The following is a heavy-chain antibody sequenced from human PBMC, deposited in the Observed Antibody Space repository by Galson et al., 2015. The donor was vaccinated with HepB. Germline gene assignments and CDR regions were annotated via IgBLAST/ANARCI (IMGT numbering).Heavy chain of an antibody. V-gene: IGHV3-11*06. CDR2: ISSSSGYI. J-gene: IGHJ5*02. CDR1: GYTFTDYY. CDR3: ARGGLGSGTFRHNWFDP. Sequence: SLRLSCAASGYTFTDYYMHWVRQAPGKGLEWLSCISSSSGYINYAHTVKGWFTITRDTSNNLLYLQMDSLRAGDTAVYYCARGGLGSGTFRHNWFDPWGQGTLVTVSS. D-gene: IGHD3-10*01.